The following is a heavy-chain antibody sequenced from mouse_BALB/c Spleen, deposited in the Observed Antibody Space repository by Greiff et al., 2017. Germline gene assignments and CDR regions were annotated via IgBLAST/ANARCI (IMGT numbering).Heavy chain of an antibody. V-gene: IGHV1-67*01. CDR2: ISTYYGNT. D-gene: IGHD1-2*01. Sequence: QVQLKESGPELVRPGVSVKISCKGSSYTFTDYAMHWVKQSHAKSLEWIGVISTYYGNTNYNQKFKGKATMTVDKSSSTAYMELARLTSEDSAVYYCARGEDYGFPFDYWGQGTTLTVSS. CDR1: SYTFTDYA. CDR3: ARGEDYGFPFDY. J-gene: IGHJ2*01.